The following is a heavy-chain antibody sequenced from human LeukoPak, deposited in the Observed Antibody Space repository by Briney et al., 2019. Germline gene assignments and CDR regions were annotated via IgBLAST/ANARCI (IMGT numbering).Heavy chain of an antibody. Sequence: GGSLRLSCAASGFTFSSYGMHWVRQAPGKGLEWVSYISSSGSTIYYADSVKGRFTISRDNAKNSLYLQMNSLRAEDTAVYYCARVSSGSGFIDYWGQGTLVTVSS. CDR1: GFTFSSYG. CDR3: ARVSSGSGFIDY. D-gene: IGHD3-10*01. CDR2: ISSSGSTI. J-gene: IGHJ4*02. V-gene: IGHV3-48*04.